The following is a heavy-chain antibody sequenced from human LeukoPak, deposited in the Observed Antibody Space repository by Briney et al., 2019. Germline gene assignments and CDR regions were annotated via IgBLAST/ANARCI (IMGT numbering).Heavy chain of an antibody. J-gene: IGHJ3*02. CDR1: GFTFSSYG. V-gene: IGHV3-33*01. D-gene: IGHD3-22*01. CDR3: ARDRHYYDSSGYYMGCAFDI. CDR2: IWYDGSNK. Sequence: PGGSLRLSCAASGFTFSSYGMHWVRQAPGKGLEWVAVIWYDGSNKYYADSVKGRFTISRDNSKNTLYLQMNSLRAEDTAVYYCARDRHYYDSSGYYMGCAFDIWGQGTMVTVSS.